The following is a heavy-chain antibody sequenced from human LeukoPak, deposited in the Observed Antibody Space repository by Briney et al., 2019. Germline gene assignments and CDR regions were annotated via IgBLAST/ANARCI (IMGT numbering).Heavy chain of an antibody. V-gene: IGHV3-7*01. J-gene: IGHJ4*02. D-gene: IGHD2-2*01. CDR3: ARDGDHSCGDY. Sequence: GGSLRLSCVVSGLAFSTNSMSWVRQAPGKGLEWVANIKGDGSKQYYVGSVKGRFTISRDNAKNSLYLQMYSLTAEDTAVYYCARDGDHSCGDYWGQGTLVTVSS. CDR2: IKGDGSKQ. CDR1: GLAFSTNS.